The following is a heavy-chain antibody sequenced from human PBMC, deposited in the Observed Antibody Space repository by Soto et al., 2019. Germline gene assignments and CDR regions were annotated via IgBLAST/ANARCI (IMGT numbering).Heavy chain of an antibody. CDR2: INPSGGST. V-gene: IGHV1-46*01. D-gene: IGHD3-9*01. Sequence: ASVKVSCKASGYTFTSYYMHWVRQAPGQGLEWMGIINPSGGSTSYAQKFQGRVTMTRDTSTSTVYMELSSLRSEDTAVYYCARVRMNYDILTGLFDYWGQGTLVTVSS. CDR3: ARVRMNYDILTGLFDY. CDR1: GYTFTSYY. J-gene: IGHJ4*02.